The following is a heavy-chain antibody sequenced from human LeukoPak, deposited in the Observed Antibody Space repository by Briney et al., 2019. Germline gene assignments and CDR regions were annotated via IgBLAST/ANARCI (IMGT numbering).Heavy chain of an antibody. CDR3: ARGPILTGARD. CDR1: GGSFSGYY. Sequence: SETLPLTCAVYGGSFSGYYWSWIRQPPGKGLEWIGEIDHSGSTNYNPSLKSRVTISVDTSKNQFSLKLSSVTAADTAVYYCARGPILTGARDWGQGTLVTVSS. D-gene: IGHD1-20*01. CDR2: IDHSGST. J-gene: IGHJ4*02. V-gene: IGHV4-34*01.